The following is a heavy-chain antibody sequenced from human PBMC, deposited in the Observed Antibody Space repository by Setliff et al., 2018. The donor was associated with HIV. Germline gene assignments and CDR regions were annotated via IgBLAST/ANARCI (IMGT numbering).Heavy chain of an antibody. Sequence: PCKASGYTFIDYFMHWVRQAPGKGLEWVSAISYDGRSIQYADSGKGRFTISRDNSKNTLYLQVDSLRPEDTAVYYCASARIPTGGTSTSFDYWGQGPLVTAPQ. D-gene: IGHD1-1*01. CDR1: GYTFIDYF. V-gene: IGHV3-30*16. CDR2: ISYDGRSI. J-gene: IGHJ4*02. CDR3: ASARIPTGGTSTSFDY.